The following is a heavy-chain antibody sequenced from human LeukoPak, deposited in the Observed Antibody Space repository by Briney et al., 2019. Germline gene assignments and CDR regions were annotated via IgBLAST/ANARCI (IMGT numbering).Heavy chain of an antibody. J-gene: IGHJ3*02. CDR1: GFTFSSYA. Sequence: GGSLRLSCAASGFTFSSYAMHWVRQAPGKGLEFVSAISSNGGSTYYAKSVKGRFIVSRDNSKNTLSLQMGSLRAEDMAVYYCARRNYYVSSGYFSGDAFDIWGQGTMVTVSS. D-gene: IGHD3-22*01. CDR2: ISSNGGST. V-gene: IGHV3-64*01. CDR3: ARRNYYVSSGYFSGDAFDI.